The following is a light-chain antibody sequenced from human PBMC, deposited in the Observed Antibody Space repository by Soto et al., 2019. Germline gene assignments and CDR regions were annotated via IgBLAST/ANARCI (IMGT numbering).Light chain of an antibody. CDR1: QSISSY. CDR2: AAS. CDR3: QQSYSTPG. Sequence: DIQMTQSPSPLSASVGDRVTITCRASQSISSYLNWYQQKPGKAPKLLIYAASSLQSGVPSRFSGSGSGTDFTLTISSLQPEDFATYYCQQSYSTPGFGGGTKVEIK. V-gene: IGKV1-39*01. J-gene: IGKJ4*01.